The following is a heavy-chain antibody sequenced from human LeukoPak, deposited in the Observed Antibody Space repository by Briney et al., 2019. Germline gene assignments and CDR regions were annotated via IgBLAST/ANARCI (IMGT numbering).Heavy chain of an antibody. CDR2: IYYSGST. J-gene: IGHJ5*02. D-gene: IGHD3-10*01. CDR1: GGSISGSNYY. CDR3: ARGPYYYGSGSRNWFDP. Sequence: PSETLSLTCTVSGGSISGSNYYWGWIRQPPGKGLEWIGYIYYSGSTNYNPSLKSRVTISVDTSKNQFSLKLSSVTAADTAVYYCARGPYYYGSGSRNWFDPWGQGTLVTVSS. V-gene: IGHV4-61*05.